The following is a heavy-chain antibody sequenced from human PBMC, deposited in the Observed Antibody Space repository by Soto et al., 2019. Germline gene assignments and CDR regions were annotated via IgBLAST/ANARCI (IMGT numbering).Heavy chain of an antibody. CDR2: INAGNGNT. CDR1: GYTFTSYA. V-gene: IGHV1-3*01. D-gene: IGHD6-13*01. Sequence: QVPHVQSGAEVKKPGASVKVSCKASGYTFTSYAIHWVRQAPGQRLEWMGWINAGNGNTKYSQKFQDRVTITRDTSASTAYMEVSSLRFEDTAVYYCARGSEPAYSSWYVNGDYWGQGTLVTVSS. CDR3: ARGSEPAYSSWYVNGDY. J-gene: IGHJ4*02.